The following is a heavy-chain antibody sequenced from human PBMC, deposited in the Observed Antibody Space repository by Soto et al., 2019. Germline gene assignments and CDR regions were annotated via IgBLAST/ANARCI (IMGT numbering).Heavy chain of an antibody. CDR1: GFTFSSYG. J-gene: IGHJ4*02. Sequence: QVQLVESGGGVVQPGRSLRLSCAASGFTFSSYGMHWVLQAPGKGLEWVAVISYDGSNKYYADSVKGRFTISRDNSKNTLYLQMNSLRAEDTAVYYCAKDAVTTGFDYWGQGTLVTVSS. V-gene: IGHV3-30*18. CDR3: AKDAVTTGFDY. D-gene: IGHD4-17*01. CDR2: ISYDGSNK.